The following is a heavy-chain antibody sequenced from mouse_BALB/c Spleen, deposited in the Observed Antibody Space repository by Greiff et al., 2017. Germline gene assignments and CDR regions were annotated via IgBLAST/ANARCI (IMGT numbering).Heavy chain of an antibody. J-gene: IGHJ1*01. Sequence: VQLKESGPGLVKPSQSLSLTCTVTGYSITSDYAWNWIRQFPGNKLEWMGYISYSGSTSYNPSLKSRISITRDTSKNQFFLQLNSVTTEDTATYYCARGDGSSFHWYFDVWGAGTTVTVSS. V-gene: IGHV3-2*02. D-gene: IGHD1-1*01. CDR1: GYSITSDYA. CDR3: ARGDGSSFHWYFDV. CDR2: ISYSGST.